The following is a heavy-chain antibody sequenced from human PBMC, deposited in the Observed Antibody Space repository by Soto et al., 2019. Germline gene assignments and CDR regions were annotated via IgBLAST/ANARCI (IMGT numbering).Heavy chain of an antibody. Sequence: QVQLVQSGAKVKKPGASVKVSCKASGYTFTSYGISWVRQAPGQGLEWMGWISAYNGNTNYAQKLQGRVTMTTDTSTSTAYMELRSLRSDDTAVYYCARDLDCSGGSCYSGDYYYGMDVWGQGTTVTVSS. J-gene: IGHJ6*02. V-gene: IGHV1-18*01. CDR1: GYTFTSYG. CDR3: ARDLDCSGGSCYSGDYYYGMDV. D-gene: IGHD2-15*01. CDR2: ISAYNGNT.